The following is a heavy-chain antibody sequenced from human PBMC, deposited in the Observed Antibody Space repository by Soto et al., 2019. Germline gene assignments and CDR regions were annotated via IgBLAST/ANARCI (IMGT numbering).Heavy chain of an antibody. V-gene: IGHV1-2*02. Sequence: ASVKVSCKASGYTFTGYHLYWVRQAPGQGLEWMGWINPNSGGTNYAQKFQGRVTMTRDTSINTAYMELNSLRSDDTAVYYCARLGSGLFYFDSWGQGTLVTVSS. CDR3: ARLGSGLFYFDS. CDR1: GYTFTGYH. J-gene: IGHJ4*02. CDR2: INPNSGGT. D-gene: IGHD6-19*01.